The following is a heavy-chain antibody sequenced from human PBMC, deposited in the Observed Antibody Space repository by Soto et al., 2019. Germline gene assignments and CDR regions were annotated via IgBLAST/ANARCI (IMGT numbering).Heavy chain of an antibody. CDR2: ISGSGGST. Sequence: GGSLRLSCAASGFTFSSYAMSWVRQAPGKGLGWVSAISGSGGSTYYADSVKGRFTISRDNSKNTLYLQMNSLRAGDTAVYYCEGYGDAFDIWGQGTMVTVSS. CDR1: GFTFSSYA. CDR3: EGYGDAFDI. V-gene: IGHV3-23*01. J-gene: IGHJ3*02. D-gene: IGHD5-12*01.